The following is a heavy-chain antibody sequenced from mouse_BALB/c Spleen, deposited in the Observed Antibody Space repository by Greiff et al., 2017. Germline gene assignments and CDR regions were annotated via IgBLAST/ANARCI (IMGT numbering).Heavy chain of an antibody. J-gene: IGHJ2*01. CDR2: ISYDGSN. V-gene: IGHV3-6*02. CDR3: ARGEYGNYEDD. D-gene: IGHD2-10*02. CDR1: GYSITSGYY. Sequence: ESGPGLVKPSQSLSLTCSVTGYSITSGYYWNWIRQFPGNKLEWMGYISYDGSNNYNPSLKNRISITRDTSKNQFFLKLNSVTTEDTATYYCARGEYGNYEDDWGQGTTLTVSS.